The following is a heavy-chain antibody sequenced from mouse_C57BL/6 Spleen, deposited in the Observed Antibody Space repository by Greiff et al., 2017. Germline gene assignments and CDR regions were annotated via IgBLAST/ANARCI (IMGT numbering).Heavy chain of an antibody. J-gene: IGHJ2*01. D-gene: IGHD1-1*01. CDR3: ARSKGITTVVATNYFDY. CDR2: IDPNSGGT. CDR1: GYTFTSYW. Sequence: QVQLQQPGAELVKPGASVKLSCKASGYTFTSYWMHWVKQRPGRGLEWIGRIDPNSGGTKYNEKFKSKATLTVDKPSSTAYMQLSSLTSEDSAVYYCARSKGITTVVATNYFDYWGQGTTLTVSS. V-gene: IGHV1-72*01.